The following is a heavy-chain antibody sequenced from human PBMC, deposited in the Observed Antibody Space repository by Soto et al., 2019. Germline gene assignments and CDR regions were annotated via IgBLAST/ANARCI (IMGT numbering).Heavy chain of an antibody. Sequence: QVQLQESDPGLVKPSETLSLTSTVSGGSISSYYWSWIRQRPGKGLEWIGYIYYSGSTNYNPSLKSRVTISVDTSKNQFSLKLSSVAAADTAVYYCARHASLESGGRDAFDIWGQGTMVTVSS. D-gene: IGHD2-15*01. CDR2: IYYSGST. CDR3: ARHASLESGGRDAFDI. V-gene: IGHV4-59*08. CDR1: GGSISSYY. J-gene: IGHJ3*02.